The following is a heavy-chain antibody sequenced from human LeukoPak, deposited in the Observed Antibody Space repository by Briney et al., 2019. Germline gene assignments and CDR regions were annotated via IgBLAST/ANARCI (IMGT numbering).Heavy chain of an antibody. Sequence: GGSLRLSCAASGFTFSNYWMSWVRQAPGKGLEWVANIKQDGSEKYYVDSVKGRFTISRDNAKNSLYVQMNSLRAEDTAVYYCARLGPPYYDFWSGYYTDYWYFDLWGRGTLVTVSS. CDR2: IKQDGSEK. CDR1: GFTFSNYW. D-gene: IGHD3-3*01. V-gene: IGHV3-7*01. J-gene: IGHJ2*01. CDR3: ARLGPPYYDFWSGYYTDYWYFDL.